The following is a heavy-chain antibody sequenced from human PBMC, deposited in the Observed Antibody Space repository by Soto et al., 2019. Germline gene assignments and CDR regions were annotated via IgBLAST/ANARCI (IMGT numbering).Heavy chain of an antibody. Sequence: GGSLRLSCAASGFTFSSYSMNWVRQAPGKGLEWVSSISSSSSYIYYADSVKGRFTISRDNAKNSLYLQMNSLRAEDTAVYYCARAGGYVDFWGRWEPAEDFQHWCTTPLVTLSS. V-gene: IGHV3-21*01. CDR3: ARAGGYVDFWGRWEPAEDFQH. CDR1: GFTFSSYS. J-gene: IGHJ1*01. CDR2: ISSSSSYI. D-gene: IGHD3-16*01.